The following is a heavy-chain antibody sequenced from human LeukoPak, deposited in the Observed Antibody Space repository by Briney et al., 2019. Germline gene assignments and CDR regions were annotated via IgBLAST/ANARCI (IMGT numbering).Heavy chain of an antibody. CDR2: ISYSGST. CDR1: GGSISSYY. Sequence: SETLSLTCTVSGGSISSYYWSWIRQPPGKGLEWIGYISYSGSTNYNPSLKSRVTISVDTSKNQFSLKLSSVTAADTAVYFCARLRWFGEIIQYYFDYWGQGTLVTVSS. J-gene: IGHJ4*02. D-gene: IGHD3-10*01. CDR3: ARLRWFGEIIQYYFDY. V-gene: IGHV4-59*08.